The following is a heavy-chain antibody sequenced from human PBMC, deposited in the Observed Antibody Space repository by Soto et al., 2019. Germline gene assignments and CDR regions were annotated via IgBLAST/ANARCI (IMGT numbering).Heavy chain of an antibody. CDR3: ARDEDFGGSRGGMDV. CDR2: IYYSGST. D-gene: IGHD2-15*01. V-gene: IGHV4-31*03. CDR1: GGSINNANYF. Sequence: QVRLEESGPGLVKPSQTLSLICTVSGGSINNANYFWSWIRHHPDNGLEWIGYIYYSGSTRYNPSLKTRVTMSIDTSTNQFSLRLNSVTAADTAVYFCARDEDFGGSRGGMDVWGRGTTVTVSS. J-gene: IGHJ6*02.